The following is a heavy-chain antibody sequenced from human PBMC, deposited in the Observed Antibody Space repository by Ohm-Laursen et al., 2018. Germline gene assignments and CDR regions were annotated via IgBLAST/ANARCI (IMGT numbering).Heavy chain of an antibody. CDR1: GFTFDDYA. J-gene: IGHJ4*02. Sequence: SLRLSCAASGFTFDDYAMHWVRQAPGKDLEWVSGLNWNGGSVAYADSVKGRFTISRDNPKNSLFLQMNSLRPEDTALYYCARDRFSGWYTAVDYWGQGTLVTVSS. D-gene: IGHD6-19*01. CDR3: ARDRFSGWYTAVDY. CDR2: LNWNGGSV. V-gene: IGHV3-9*01.